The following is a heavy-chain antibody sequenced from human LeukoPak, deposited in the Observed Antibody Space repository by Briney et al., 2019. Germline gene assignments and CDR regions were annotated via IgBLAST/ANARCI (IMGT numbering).Heavy chain of an antibody. CDR2: VIPIFGSP. V-gene: IGHV1-69*05. CDR1: GGSFSTDG. J-gene: IGHJ5*01. D-gene: IGHD3-10*01. Sequence: GASVKVSCKVSGGSFSTDGVSWVRQAPGQGLEWVGGVIPIFGSPRFAQKFRGRATITRDESSSTAYLELRSLRSDDTAIYYCARDDYYGSGNYRWLDPWGPGTLVTVSS. CDR3: ARDDYYGSGNYRWLDP.